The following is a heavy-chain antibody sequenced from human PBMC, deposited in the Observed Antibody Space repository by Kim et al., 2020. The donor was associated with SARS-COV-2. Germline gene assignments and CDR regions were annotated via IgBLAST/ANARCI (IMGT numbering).Heavy chain of an antibody. CDR3: TRDTVRIVAY. Sequence: RDKAYGESVKSRFTISRDTAKNSLYLEMNSVRDENTAVYYCTRDTVRIVAYWGPGTLLTVSS. CDR2: RDK. D-gene: IGHD2-15*01. V-gene: IGHV3-7*03. J-gene: IGHJ4*02.